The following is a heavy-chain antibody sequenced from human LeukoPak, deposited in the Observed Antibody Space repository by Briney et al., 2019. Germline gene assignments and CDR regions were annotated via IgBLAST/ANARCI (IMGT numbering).Heavy chain of an antibody. V-gene: IGHV1-2*02. Sequence: ASVKVSCKASGYTFTGYYMHWVRQAPGQGLEWMGWINPNSGGTNYAQKFQGRVTMTRDTSVSTAYMELSRLRSDDTAVYYCAREDSGSYLPPIDYWGQGTLVTVSS. CDR2: INPNSGGT. J-gene: IGHJ4*02. CDR3: AREDSGSYLPPIDY. D-gene: IGHD1-26*01. CDR1: GYTFTGYY.